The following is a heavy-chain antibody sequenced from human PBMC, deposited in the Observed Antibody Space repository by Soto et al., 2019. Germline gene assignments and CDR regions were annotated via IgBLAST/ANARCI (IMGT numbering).Heavy chain of an antibody. Sequence: ASVKVSCKASGYTFTAYYMHWVRQAPGQGLEWMGWINPNSGGTYHAQNFQGRVTMTRDTSTTTAYMELASLRSDDTAVYYCARGGGRGYNELDPWATEPWSPSPQ. D-gene: IGHD5-12*01. CDR1: GYTFTAYY. CDR3: ARGGGRGYNELDP. J-gene: IGHJ5*02. CDR2: INPNSGGT. V-gene: IGHV1-2*02.